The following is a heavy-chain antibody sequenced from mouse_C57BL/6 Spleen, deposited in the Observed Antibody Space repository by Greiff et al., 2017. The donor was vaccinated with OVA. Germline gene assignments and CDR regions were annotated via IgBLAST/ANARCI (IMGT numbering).Heavy chain of an antibody. V-gene: IGHV1-52*01. CDR2: IDPSDSET. Sequence: QVQLQQPGAELVRPGSSVKLSCKASGYTFTSYWMHWVKQRPIQGLEWIGNIDPSDSETHYNQKFKDKATLTVDKSSSTAYMQLSSLTSEDSAVYYCAMTTVVAHWYVDVWGTGTTVTVSS. J-gene: IGHJ1*03. CDR3: AMTTVVAHWYVDV. D-gene: IGHD1-1*01. CDR1: GYTFTSYW.